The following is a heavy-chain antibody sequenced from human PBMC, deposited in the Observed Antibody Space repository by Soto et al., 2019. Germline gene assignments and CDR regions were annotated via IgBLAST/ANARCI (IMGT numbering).Heavy chain of an antibody. CDR1: GGSISSYY. V-gene: IGHV4-4*07. D-gene: IGHD3-10*01. CDR2: IYTSGST. CDR3: ARVGRQYGSGRLHSGGGMDV. J-gene: IGHJ6*02. Sequence: QVQLQESGPGLVKPSETLSLTCTVSGGSISSYYWSWIRQPAGKGLEWIGRIYTSGSTNYNPSLKSRVTMSVDTSKNQVSLKLSSVTAADTAVYYCARVGRQYGSGRLHSGGGMDVWGQGTTVTVSS.